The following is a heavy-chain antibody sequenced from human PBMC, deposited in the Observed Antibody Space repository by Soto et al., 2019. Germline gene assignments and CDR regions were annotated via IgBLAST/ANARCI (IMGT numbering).Heavy chain of an antibody. D-gene: IGHD5-18*01. Sequence: GGSLRLSXAASGFTFSSYGMHWVRQAPGKGLEWVALIWHDGSKKYYADSVKGRFTISRDNSENTQYLQMNSLRAEDTAVYYCARDLDIAMGYYYYYGMDVWGQGTTVTVSS. CDR2: IWHDGSKK. J-gene: IGHJ6*02. CDR3: ARDLDIAMGYYYYYGMDV. CDR1: GFTFSSYG. V-gene: IGHV3-33*01.